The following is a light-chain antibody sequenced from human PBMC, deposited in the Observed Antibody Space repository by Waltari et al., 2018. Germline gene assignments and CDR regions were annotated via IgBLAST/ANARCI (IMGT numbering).Light chain of an antibody. Sequence: DIQMTQSPSSLSASVGDRVTITCRASQTVTGWLNWYQEKPGKAPKLLISSGSILESGVPSRFSGSGFGTDFTLTITSLQREDVATYYCQQSYNLPPTFGPGTKVDIK. CDR1: QTVTGW. CDR3: QQSYNLPPT. V-gene: IGKV1-39*01. CDR2: SGS. J-gene: IGKJ3*01.